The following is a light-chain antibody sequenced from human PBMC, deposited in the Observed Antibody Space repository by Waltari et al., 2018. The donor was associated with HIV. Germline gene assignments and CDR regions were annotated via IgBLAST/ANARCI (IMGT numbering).Light chain of an antibody. CDR1: QGITNS. CDR3: QDYKSAPQGCT. J-gene: IGKJ3*01. CDR2: AAS. Sequence: DIQMTQSPSSLSASVGDRVTITCRASQGITNSLAWYQQIPGKVPKLLIYAASTLHSGVPSRFSGSGSGTDFTLTISSLQPEDVASYYCQDYKSAPQGCTFGPGTKVDMK. V-gene: IGKV1-27*01.